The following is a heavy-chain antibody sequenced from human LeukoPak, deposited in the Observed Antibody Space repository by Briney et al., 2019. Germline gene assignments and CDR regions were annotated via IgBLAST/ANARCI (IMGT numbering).Heavy chain of an antibody. CDR2: INPNSGGT. J-gene: IGHJ4*02. Sequence: ASVKVSCKASGYTFTGYYMHWVRQAPGQGLEWMGWINPNSGGTNYAQEFQGRVTMTRDTSISTAYMELSRLRSDDTAVYYCAREIYDDVDYWGQGTLVTVSS. CDR1: GYTFTGYY. CDR3: AREIYDDVDY. V-gene: IGHV1-2*02. D-gene: IGHD3-16*01.